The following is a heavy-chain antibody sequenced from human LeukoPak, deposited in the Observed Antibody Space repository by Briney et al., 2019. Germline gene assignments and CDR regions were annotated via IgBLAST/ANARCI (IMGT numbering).Heavy chain of an antibody. CDR1: GYSISSGYY. Sequence: PSETLSLTCAVSGYSISSGYYWGWIRQPPGKGLEWIGSIYHSGSTYYNPSLKSRVTISVDTSKNQFSLKLSSVTAADTAVYYCARRPPSGYSSRAFDIWGQGTMVTVSS. D-gene: IGHD6-13*01. V-gene: IGHV4-38-2*01. CDR3: ARRPPSGYSSRAFDI. CDR2: IYHSGST. J-gene: IGHJ3*02.